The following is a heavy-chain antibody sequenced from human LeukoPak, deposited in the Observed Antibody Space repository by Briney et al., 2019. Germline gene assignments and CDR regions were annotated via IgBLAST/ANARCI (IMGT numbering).Heavy chain of an antibody. Sequence: GGPLTLPCALSGFPFSSYWMRGLRRAPGRGGAGVANIKQEGRKKYYVASVKGRFTISRDNAKNSLYLQMNSLRAEDTAVYYCARAYYNIVSEYFQHWGQGTLVTVSS. CDR3: ARAYYNIVSEYFQH. CDR2: IKQEGRKK. V-gene: IGHV3-7*03. CDR1: GFPFSSYW. D-gene: IGHD3-10*01. J-gene: IGHJ1*01.